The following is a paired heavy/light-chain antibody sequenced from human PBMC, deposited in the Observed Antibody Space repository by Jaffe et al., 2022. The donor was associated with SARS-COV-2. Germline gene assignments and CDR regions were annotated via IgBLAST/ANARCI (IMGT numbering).Heavy chain of an antibody. Sequence: QVHLVQSGAEVRKPGASVKVSCKVSGYTLVELSIHWVRQAPGKGLEWMGGFDPEDGETIYAQKFQGRVTMTEDTSTDTAYMELNSLKSEDTAVYYCATAPPLGPAAGHWFDPWGQGALVTVSS. V-gene: IGHV1-24*01. D-gene: IGHD6-13*01. CDR3: ATAPPLGPAAGHWFDP. CDR2: FDPEDGET. CDR1: GYTLVELS. J-gene: IGHJ5*02.
Light chain of an antibody. CDR1: SSNIGSNT. CDR2: SGN. J-gene: IGLJ3*02. Sequence: QSVLTQPPSASGTPGQRVTISCSGSSSNIGSNTVNWYQQLPGTAPKLLIYSGNQRPSGVPDRFSASKSGTSASLAISGLQSEDEADYYCATWDDSLYGWVFGGGTKLTVL. CDR3: ATWDDSLYGWV. V-gene: IGLV1-44*01.